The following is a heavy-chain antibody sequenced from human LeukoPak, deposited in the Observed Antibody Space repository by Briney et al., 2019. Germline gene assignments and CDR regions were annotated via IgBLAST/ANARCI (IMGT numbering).Heavy chain of an antibody. J-gene: IGHJ6*02. CDR3: ARVWFGEIHSIDDYYYGMDV. Sequence: ASVKVSCTASAYTFTVYYMHWVRQAPGQGLEWMGWINPNSGGTNYAQKFQGRVTMTRDTSISTAYMELSVLRSDDTAVYYCARVWFGEIHSIDDYYYGMDVWGQGTTVTVSS. D-gene: IGHD3-10*01. CDR2: INPNSGGT. CDR1: AYTFTVYY. V-gene: IGHV1-2*02.